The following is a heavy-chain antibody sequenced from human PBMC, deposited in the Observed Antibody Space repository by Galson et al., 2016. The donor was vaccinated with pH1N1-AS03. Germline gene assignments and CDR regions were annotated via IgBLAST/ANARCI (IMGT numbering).Heavy chain of an antibody. Sequence: SLRLSCAASGFNLNKHPMGWVRQAPGKGLEWLAEISGTGGSPFYADSVKGRVTISRDNSKNTVYLQMTSLRAEDTAVYYCATNAIKVRVDYWGQGTLVTVSS. CDR2: ISGTGGSP. V-gene: IGHV3-23*01. D-gene: IGHD1-1*01. CDR1: GFNLNKHP. CDR3: ATNAIKVRVDY. J-gene: IGHJ4*02.